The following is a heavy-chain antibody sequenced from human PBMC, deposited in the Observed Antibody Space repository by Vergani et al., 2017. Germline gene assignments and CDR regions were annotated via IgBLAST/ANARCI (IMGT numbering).Heavy chain of an antibody. J-gene: IGHJ5*02. CDR1: GGTFSSYA. CDR3: ARMGDSVYGRTYSGWFDP. Sequence: QVQLVQSGAEVKKPGSSVKVSCKASGGTFSSYAISWMRQAPGQGLEWMGGIIPIFGTANYAQKFQGRVTITADESTSTAYMELSSLRSEDTAVYYCARMGDSVYGRTYSGWFDPWGQGTLVTVSS. V-gene: IGHV1-69*01. CDR2: IIPIFGTA. D-gene: IGHD5/OR15-5a*01.